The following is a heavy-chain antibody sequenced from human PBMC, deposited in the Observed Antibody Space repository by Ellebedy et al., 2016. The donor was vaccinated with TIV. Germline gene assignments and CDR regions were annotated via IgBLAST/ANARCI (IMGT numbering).Heavy chain of an antibody. Sequence: GGSLRLXXAASGFTFSSYAMSWVRQAPGKGLEWVSAISGSGGSTYYADSVKGRFTISRDNSKNTLYLQMNSLRAEDTAVYYCAKDPDTAMVTEAFDIWGQGTMVTVSS. D-gene: IGHD5-18*01. CDR2: ISGSGGST. CDR3: AKDPDTAMVTEAFDI. V-gene: IGHV3-23*01. J-gene: IGHJ3*02. CDR1: GFTFSSYA.